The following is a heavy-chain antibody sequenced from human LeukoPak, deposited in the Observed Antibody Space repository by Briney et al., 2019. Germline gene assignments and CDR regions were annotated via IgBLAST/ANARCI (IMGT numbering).Heavy chain of an antibody. CDR2: ISSSSSYI. CDR3: ARAPSPAARPYYLDF. Sequence: GGSLRLSCAASGFTFSSYSMNWVRQAPGKGLEWVSSISSSSSYIYYADSVKGRFTISRDNAKNSLYLQMNSLRAEDTAVYYCARAPSPAARPYYLDFWGQGTLVTVSS. D-gene: IGHD2-2*01. V-gene: IGHV3-21*01. J-gene: IGHJ4*02. CDR1: GFTFSSYS.